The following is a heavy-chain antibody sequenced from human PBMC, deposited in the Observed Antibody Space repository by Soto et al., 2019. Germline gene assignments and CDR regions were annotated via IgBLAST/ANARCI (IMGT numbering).Heavy chain of an antibody. CDR1: GGSISSGGYS. CDR2: IYHSGST. Sequence: QLQLQESGSGLVKPSQTLSLTCAVSGGSISSGGYSWSWIRQPPGKGLEWIGYIYHSGSTYYNPSLKSRVTISVDRSENQFSLKLSSVTAADTAVYYCARERDSSAGNWFDPWGQGTLVTFSS. V-gene: IGHV4-30-2*01. D-gene: IGHD6-25*01. J-gene: IGHJ5*02. CDR3: ARERDSSAGNWFDP.